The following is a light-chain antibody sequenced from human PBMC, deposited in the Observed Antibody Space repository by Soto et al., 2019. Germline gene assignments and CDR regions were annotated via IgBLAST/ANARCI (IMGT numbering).Light chain of an antibody. V-gene: IGKV3-20*01. Sequence: EIVLTQSPGTLSLSPGKRATLSCRASQTVRNNYLAWYQQKPGQAPRLLIYDASSRATGIPDRFSGGGSGTDFTLTISRLEPEDFAVYYCQQFSSYPLTFGGGT. CDR2: DAS. J-gene: IGKJ4*01. CDR1: QTVRNNY. CDR3: QQFSSYPLT.